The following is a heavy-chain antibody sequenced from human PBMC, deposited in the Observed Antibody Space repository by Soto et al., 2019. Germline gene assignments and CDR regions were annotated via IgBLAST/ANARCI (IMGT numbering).Heavy chain of an antibody. J-gene: IGHJ4*02. CDR3: AKDNHDYGDSCIDY. CDR2: ISYDGSNK. V-gene: IGHV3-30*18. CDR1: GFTFSSYG. D-gene: IGHD4-17*01. Sequence: GGSLRLSCAASGFTFSSYGMHWVRQAPGKGLEWVAVISYDGSNKYYADSVKGRFTISRDNSKNTLYLQMNSLRAEDTAVYYCAKDNHDYGDSCIDYWGQGTLVTVSS.